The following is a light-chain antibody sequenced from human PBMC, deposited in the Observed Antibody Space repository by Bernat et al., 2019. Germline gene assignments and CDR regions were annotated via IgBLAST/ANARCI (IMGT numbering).Light chain of an antibody. CDR1: QGISNY. V-gene: IGKV1-33*01. Sequence: DIPMTQSPSSLSASVGDRVTITCQASQGISNYLNWYQQKPGKAPKLLIYDASSLETGVPSRFSGSASGTVFTFTISSLQPEDFATYYCQQYGSFPTFGQGTKVEIK. CDR2: DAS. J-gene: IGKJ1*01. CDR3: QQYGSFPT.